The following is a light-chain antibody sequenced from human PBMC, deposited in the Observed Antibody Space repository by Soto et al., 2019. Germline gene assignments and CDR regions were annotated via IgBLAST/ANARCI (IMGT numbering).Light chain of an antibody. V-gene: IGKV3D-15*01. J-gene: IGKJ1*01. Sequence: ETVITQPPATLSVTPGERATLSCRASQSVSSNLAWYQQKPGQAPRLLIYGASSRATGIPDRFSGSGSGTDFTLTISRLEPEDSAVYYCQQYNNWPPWTFGQGTKVDI. CDR2: GAS. CDR1: QSVSSN. CDR3: QQYNNWPPWT.